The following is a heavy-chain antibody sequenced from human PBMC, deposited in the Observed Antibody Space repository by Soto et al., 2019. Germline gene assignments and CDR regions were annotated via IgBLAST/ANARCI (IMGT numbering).Heavy chain of an antibody. V-gene: IGHV4-59*01. CDR1: GGSISSYY. CDR3: ARAADILTSDAFDI. Sequence: PSETLSLTCTVPGGSISSYYWSWIRQPPGKGLEWIGYIYYSGSTNYNPSLKSRVTISVDTSKNHFSLKLSSVTAADTAVYYCARAADILTSDAFDIWGQGTMVTVSS. D-gene: IGHD3-9*01. CDR2: IYYSGST. J-gene: IGHJ3*02.